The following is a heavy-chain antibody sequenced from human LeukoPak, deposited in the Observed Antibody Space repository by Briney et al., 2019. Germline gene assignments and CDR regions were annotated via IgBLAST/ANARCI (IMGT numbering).Heavy chain of an antibody. Sequence: PGGSLRLSCAASGFTFSSYEMNWVRQAPGKGLEWVSYISSSGGTIYYADSVKGQFTVSRDNAKNSLYLQMNSLRAEDTAVYYCARGSVGYYYANDYWGQGTLVTVSS. CDR1: GFTFSSYE. D-gene: IGHD3-22*01. CDR2: ISSSGGTI. V-gene: IGHV3-48*03. J-gene: IGHJ4*02. CDR3: ARGSVGYYYANDY.